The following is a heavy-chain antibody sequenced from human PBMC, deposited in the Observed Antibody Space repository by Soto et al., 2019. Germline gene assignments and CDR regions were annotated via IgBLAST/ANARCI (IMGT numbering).Heavy chain of an antibody. CDR3: ATETMVRGKVWYFDL. V-gene: IGHV3-23*01. D-gene: IGHD3-10*01. CDR2: ISGTGGST. CDR1: GFTFSSYA. Sequence: EVQLLESGGGLVQPGGSLRLSCAASGFTFSSYAMSWVRQAPGKGLEWVSAISGTGGSTYDADSVKGRFTISRDNSKYTLYLQMTSLRAEDTAVYYGATETMVRGKVWYFDLWGRGALVAVSS. J-gene: IGHJ2*01.